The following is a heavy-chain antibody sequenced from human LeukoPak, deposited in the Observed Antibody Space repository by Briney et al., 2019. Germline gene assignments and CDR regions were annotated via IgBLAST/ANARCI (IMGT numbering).Heavy chain of an antibody. CDR2: ISSGGST. J-gene: IGHJ4*02. Sequence: PGGSLRLSCAASRCTISRNYMRWVRPGPATGLDWDSVISSGGSTYYSDSVKGRFTISRDNPKNTLYLQMNTLRAEDTAVYYCARGLYSSGWYFDYWGQGTLVTVSS. V-gene: IGHV3-66*01. D-gene: IGHD6-19*01. CDR3: ARGLYSSGWYFDY. CDR1: RCTISRNY.